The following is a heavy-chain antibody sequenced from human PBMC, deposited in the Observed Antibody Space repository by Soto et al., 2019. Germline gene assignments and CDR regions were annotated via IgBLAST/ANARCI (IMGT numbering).Heavy chain of an antibody. D-gene: IGHD1-26*01. Sequence: PGGSLRLSCAASGFTFSNYGMTWVRQVPGKGLEWVSVISGSGGSKYYADSVKGRFTISRDISKNTLYLQMNSLRAEDTAVYYCAKDLISESYSAFDYWGQGTLVTVSS. CDR1: GFTFSNYG. CDR2: ISGSGGSK. CDR3: AKDLISESYSAFDY. J-gene: IGHJ4*02. V-gene: IGHV3-23*01.